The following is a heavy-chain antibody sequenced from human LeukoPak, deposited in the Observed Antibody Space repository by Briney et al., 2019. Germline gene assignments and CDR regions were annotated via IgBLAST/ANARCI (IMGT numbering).Heavy chain of an antibody. CDR2: INHSGST. J-gene: IGHJ4*02. V-gene: IGHV4-34*01. Sequence: PSETLSLTCAVYGGSFSGYYWSWIRQPPGKGLEWIGEINHSGSTNYSPSLKSRVTISVDTSKNQFSLKLSSVTAADTAVYYCARGGMATITPFDYWGQGTLVTVSS. CDR3: ARGGMATITPFDY. D-gene: IGHD5-24*01. CDR1: GGSFSGYY.